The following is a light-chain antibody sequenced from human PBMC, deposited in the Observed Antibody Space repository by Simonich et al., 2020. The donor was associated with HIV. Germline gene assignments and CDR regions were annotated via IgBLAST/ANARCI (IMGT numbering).Light chain of an antibody. Sequence: EIVLTQSPGTLSLSPGERATLPCRASQSVCSNSLAWYQKKPGLATRLLMYAASSRATGIPDRFSGSGSGTDFTLTISRLEPEDFAVYYCQQYGSSPFTFGPGTKVDIK. CDR3: QQYGSSPFT. V-gene: IGKV3-20*01. CDR1: QSVCSNS. CDR2: AAS. J-gene: IGKJ3*01.